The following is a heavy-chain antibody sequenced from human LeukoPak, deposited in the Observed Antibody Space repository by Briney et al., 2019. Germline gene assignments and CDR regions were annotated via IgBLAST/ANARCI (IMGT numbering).Heavy chain of an antibody. J-gene: IGHJ4*02. CDR3: VRDSSGWSI. Sequence: SETLSLACTVSGGSISRYYWSWIRQPPGKGLEWIGYIYYSGSTNYNPSLKSRVTISVDTSKNQFSLKLSSVTAADTAVYYCVRDSSGWSIWGQGTLVTVSS. CDR2: IYYSGST. CDR1: GGSISRYY. D-gene: IGHD6-19*01. V-gene: IGHV4-59*01.